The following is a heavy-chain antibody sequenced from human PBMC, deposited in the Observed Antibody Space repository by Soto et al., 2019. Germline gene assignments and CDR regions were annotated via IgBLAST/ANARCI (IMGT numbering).Heavy chain of an antibody. D-gene: IGHD1-26*01. CDR3: ARAVPYSVGARLDY. V-gene: IGHV1-18*01. CDR1: GYSFSNYG. Sequence: QVQLLQSGAEVKKPGASVKVSCKVSGYSFSNYGITWVRQAPGQGLEWMGWISVYDGKTAYAQKVQDRVTVTIDTSTSTAYMELRSLSSDDTAVYHCARAVPYSVGARLDYWGQGNLVTVSS. J-gene: IGHJ4*02. CDR2: ISVYDGKT.